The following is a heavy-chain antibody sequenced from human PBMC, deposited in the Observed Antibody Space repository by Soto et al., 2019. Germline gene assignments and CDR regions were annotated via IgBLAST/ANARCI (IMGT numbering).Heavy chain of an antibody. CDR3: ARGDTPMITGMDSFDI. CDR2: IKQDGTEK. CDR1: GFTFSRYW. J-gene: IGHJ3*02. D-gene: IGHD5-18*01. Sequence: QPGGSLRLSCAASGFTFSRYWMNWVRQAPGKGLEWVANIKQDGTEKNYVDSVKGRFTISRDNARKSLYPQMDSLRAEDTAVYFCARGDTPMITGMDSFDIWGQGTMVTVSS. V-gene: IGHV3-7*01.